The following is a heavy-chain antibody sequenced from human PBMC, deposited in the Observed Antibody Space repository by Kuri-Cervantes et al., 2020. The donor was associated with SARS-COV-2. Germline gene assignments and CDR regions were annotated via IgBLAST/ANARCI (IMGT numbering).Heavy chain of an antibody. J-gene: IGHJ6*02. CDR3: AKGRGWFGELLRGAYYYYGMDV. CDR1: GFTFSSYA. D-gene: IGHD3-10*01. Sequence: GESLKISCAASGFTFSSYAMHWVRQAPGKGLEWVAVISYDGSNKYYADSVKGRFTISRDNSKNTLYLQMNSLRAEDTAVYYCAKGRGWFGELLRGAYYYYGMDVWGQGTTVTVSS. CDR2: ISYDGSNK. V-gene: IGHV3-30-3*01.